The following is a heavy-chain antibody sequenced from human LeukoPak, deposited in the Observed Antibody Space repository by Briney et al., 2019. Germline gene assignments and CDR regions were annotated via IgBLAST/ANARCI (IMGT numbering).Heavy chain of an antibody. J-gene: IGHJ4*02. CDR2: ISYDGSNK. Sequence: SGGSLRLSCAASGFTFSSYGMHWVRQAPGKGLEWVAVISYDGSNKYYADSVKGRFTISRDNSKNTLYLQMNSLRAEDTAVYYCAKGGAVAGSWDYWGQGTLVTVSS. V-gene: IGHV3-30*18. D-gene: IGHD6-19*01. CDR1: GFTFSSYG. CDR3: AKGGAVAGSWDY.